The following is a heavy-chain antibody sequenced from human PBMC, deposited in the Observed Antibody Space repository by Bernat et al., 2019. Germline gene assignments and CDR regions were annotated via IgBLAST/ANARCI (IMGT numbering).Heavy chain of an antibody. V-gene: IGHV1-18*01. CDR2: ITSYNGNT. Sequence: QVQLVQSGGEVKKPGASVKVSCKASGYTFNNYDISWMRQAPGQGLEWMGRITSYNGNTKYVQKFQGRVTMTTDTSTSTAYMELRSLTSDDTAVYYCARGPKVVVARVDYWGQGTLVTVSS. D-gene: IGHD2-15*01. J-gene: IGHJ4*02. CDR3: ARGPKVVVARVDY. CDR1: GYTFNNYD.